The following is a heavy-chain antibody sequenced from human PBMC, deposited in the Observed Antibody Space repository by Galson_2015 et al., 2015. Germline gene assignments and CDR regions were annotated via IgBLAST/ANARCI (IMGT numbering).Heavy chain of an antibody. CDR2: IVPGNGNT. Sequence: SVKVSCKGYGYSFVSFGISWVRQAPGQGPEWMGWIVPGNGNTNYAQKFQGRMTMTSDTSTNTAYMELRTLRTDDTAMYYCARGRTTLEVAPAAGWFDSWGPGTLVTVSS. CDR3: ARGRTTLEVAPAAGWFDS. V-gene: IGHV1-18*01. J-gene: IGHJ5*01. D-gene: IGHD3-3*01. CDR1: GYSFVSFG.